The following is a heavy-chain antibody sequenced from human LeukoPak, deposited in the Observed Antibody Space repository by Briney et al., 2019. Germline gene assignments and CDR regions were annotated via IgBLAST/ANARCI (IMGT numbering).Heavy chain of an antibody. CDR3: AKARRGIVGAPTAFDI. J-gene: IGHJ3*02. Sequence: GGSLRLSCEASGFTFGSYWMHWVRQAPGKGLVWVSRIDSDGRSANYADSVKGRFTISRDNAKNTLYLQMNSLRAEDTAVYYCAKARRGIVGAPTAFDIWGQGTMVTVSS. V-gene: IGHV3-74*01. CDR2: IDSDGRSA. D-gene: IGHD1-26*01. CDR1: GFTFGSYW.